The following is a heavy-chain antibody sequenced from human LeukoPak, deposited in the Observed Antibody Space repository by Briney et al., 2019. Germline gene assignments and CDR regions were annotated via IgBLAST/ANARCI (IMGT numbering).Heavy chain of an antibody. CDR2: ISSNGGST. V-gene: IGHV3-64D*06. D-gene: IGHD2-2*01. J-gene: IGHJ4*02. CDR3: VKVLRAHCSSTRCYHYFDY. Sequence: GGSLRLSCSASGFTFSSYAMHWVRQAPGKGLEYVSAISSNGGSTYYADSVKGRFTISRDNSKNTLYLQMSSLRAEDTAVYYCVKVLRAHCSSTRCYHYFDYWGQGTLVTVSS. CDR1: GFTFSSYA.